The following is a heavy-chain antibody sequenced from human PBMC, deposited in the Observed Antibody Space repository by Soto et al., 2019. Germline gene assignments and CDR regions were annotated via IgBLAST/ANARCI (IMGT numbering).Heavy chain of an antibody. CDR1: GGSISSGDYY. Sequence: PSETLSLTCTVSGGSISSGDYYWSWIRQPPGKGLEWIGYIYYSGSTYYNPPLKSRVTISVDTSKNQFSLKLSSVTAADTAVYYCARGGGLMHLFDYWGQGTLVTVSS. V-gene: IGHV4-30-4*01. CDR2: IYYSGST. CDR3: ARGGGLMHLFDY. D-gene: IGHD3-16*01. J-gene: IGHJ4*02.